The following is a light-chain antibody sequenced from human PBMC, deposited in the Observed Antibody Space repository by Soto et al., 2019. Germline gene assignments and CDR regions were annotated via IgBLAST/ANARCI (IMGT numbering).Light chain of an antibody. Sequence: EIVLTQSPGTLSLSPGERATLSCRASQSFSSTYFAWYQQKPGPAPRLLIYGASSRATGIPDRFSGSGSGTDFTLTISRLEPEDFAVYYCHQYASSSWTFGQGTKVEIK. V-gene: IGKV3-20*01. J-gene: IGKJ1*01. CDR1: QSFSSTY. CDR3: HQYASSSWT. CDR2: GAS.